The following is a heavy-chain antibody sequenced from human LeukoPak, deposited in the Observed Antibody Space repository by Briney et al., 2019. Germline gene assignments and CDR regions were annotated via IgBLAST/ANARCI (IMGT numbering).Heavy chain of an antibody. J-gene: IGHJ3*02. Sequence: AGGSLRLSCAGSGFTFSDFTINWVRQAPGKGLEWVSCIGGSSDSYIYYADSVRGRFTISRDNAKNSVYLQMNSLRAEDTAVYYCAKDLYYYDSSGGVVDAFDIWGQGTMVTVSS. D-gene: IGHD3-22*01. CDR2: IGGSSDSYI. CDR1: GFTFSDFT. V-gene: IGHV3-21*04. CDR3: AKDLYYYDSSGGVVDAFDI.